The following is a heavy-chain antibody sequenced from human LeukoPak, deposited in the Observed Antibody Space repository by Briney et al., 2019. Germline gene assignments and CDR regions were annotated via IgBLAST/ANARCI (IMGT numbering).Heavy chain of an antibody. J-gene: IGHJ4*02. CDR1: GGSFGGYY. CDR2: INHGGST. Sequence: SETLSLTCAVYGGSFGGYYWSWIRQPPGKGLEWIGEINHGGSTNYNPSPKSRVTISVDTSKNKFSLKLTSVTAADTAVYYGARGSFGYGDYQIFDYWGQGTLVTVSS. CDR3: ARGSFGYGDYQIFDY. D-gene: IGHD4-17*01. V-gene: IGHV4-34*01.